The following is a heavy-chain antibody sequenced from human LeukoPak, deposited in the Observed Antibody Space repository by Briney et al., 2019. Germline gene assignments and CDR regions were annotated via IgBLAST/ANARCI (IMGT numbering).Heavy chain of an antibody. CDR3: ARHAPAHFDFL. J-gene: IGHJ4*02. V-gene: IGHV4-39*01. CDR1: GGSISSSSYY. CDR2: IYYSGST. Sequence: SETLSLTCTVSGGSISSSSYYWGWIRQPPGKGLEWIGSIYYSGSTYYNPSLKSRVTISVDTSKNQFSLKPSSVTAADTAVYYCARHAPAHFDFLWGQGTLVTVSS. D-gene: IGHD3-9*01.